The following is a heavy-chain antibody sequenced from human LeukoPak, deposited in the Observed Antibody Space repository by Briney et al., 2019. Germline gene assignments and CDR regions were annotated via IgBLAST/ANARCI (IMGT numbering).Heavy chain of an antibody. CDR1: GYTFTSYD. Sequence: WASVKVSCKASGYTFTSYDINWVRQATGQGLEWMGGIIPIFGTANYAQKFQGRVTITADESTSTAYMELSSLRSEDTAVYYCARDLSSPWFDPWGQGTLVTVSS. V-gene: IGHV1-69*13. CDR2: IIPIFGTA. D-gene: IGHD2/OR15-2a*01. J-gene: IGHJ5*02. CDR3: ARDLSSPWFDP.